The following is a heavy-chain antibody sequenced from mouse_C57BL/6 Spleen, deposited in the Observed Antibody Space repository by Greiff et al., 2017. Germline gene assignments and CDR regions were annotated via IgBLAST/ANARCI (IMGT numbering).Heavy chain of an antibody. CDR1: GYTFTDYN. J-gene: IGHJ4*01. CDR2: INPNNGGT. Sequence: EVQVVESGPELVKPGASVKIPCKASGYTFTDYNMDWVKQSHGKSLEWIGDINPNNGGTIYNQKFKGKATLTVDKSSSTAYMELRSLTSEDTAVYYCARERYAMDYWGQGTSVTVSS. V-gene: IGHV1-18*01. CDR3: ARERYAMDY.